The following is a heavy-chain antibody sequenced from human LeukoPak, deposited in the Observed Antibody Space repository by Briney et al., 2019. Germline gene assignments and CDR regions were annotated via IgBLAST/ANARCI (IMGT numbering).Heavy chain of an antibody. Sequence: SETLSLTCTVSGGSISTYYWSWIRQPPGKGLEWIGYIYYSGNTNYNPSLRSRVIISLNTSKNQFSLKLSSVTAADTAVYHCTRTDSATAIDHWGQGTLVTVSS. V-gene: IGHV4-59*01. CDR1: GGSISTYY. CDR3: TRTDSATAIDH. CDR2: IYYSGNT. D-gene: IGHD2-21*02. J-gene: IGHJ4*02.